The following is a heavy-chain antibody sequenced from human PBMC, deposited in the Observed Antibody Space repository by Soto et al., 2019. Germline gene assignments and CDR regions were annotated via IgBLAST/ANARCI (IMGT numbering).Heavy chain of an antibody. V-gene: IGHV4-30-4*01. CDR1: GGSSSGDYY. CDR3: ARAPYRGTNSRGAFDI. CDR2: IYYSGST. J-gene: IGHJ3*02. D-gene: IGHD2-8*01. Sequence: QVQLQESGPGLVKPSQTLSLTCTVSGGSSSGDYYWSWIRQPPGKGLEWIGYIYYSGSTYYNPSLKSRVTISIDTSKNQFSLRMNSVTAADTVVYYCARAPYRGTNSRGAFDIWGQGTMVTVSS.